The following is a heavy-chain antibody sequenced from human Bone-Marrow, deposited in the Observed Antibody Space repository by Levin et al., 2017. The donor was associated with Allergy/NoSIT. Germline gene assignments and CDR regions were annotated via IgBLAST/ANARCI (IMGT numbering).Heavy chain of an antibody. V-gene: IGHV4-59*01. Sequence: PSETLSLTCTVSGASLSSYYWSWIRQPPGKGLEWIGYVFHTAATSYNPTLRSRVSISIDTSKNQFSLKMTSVTPADTAVYYCARRFSGYSFDPWGQGTLVSVSS. CDR2: VFHTAAT. J-gene: IGHJ5*02. CDR1: GASLSSYY. D-gene: IGHD3-22*01. CDR3: ARRFSGYSFDP.